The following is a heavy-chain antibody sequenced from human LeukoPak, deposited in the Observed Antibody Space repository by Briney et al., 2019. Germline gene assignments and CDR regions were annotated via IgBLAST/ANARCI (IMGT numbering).Heavy chain of an antibody. V-gene: IGHV3-20*04. J-gene: IGHJ6*03. CDR3: AKDGGEVYGSGSTLHYYYYMDV. CDR2: INWNGGST. D-gene: IGHD3-10*01. Sequence: GGSLRLSCAASGFLFDDYGMNWVRQVPGKGLEWVSGINWNGGSTGYADSVKGRFTISRDNAKNSLYLQMNSLRAEDTALYYCAKDGGEVYGSGSTLHYYYYMDVWGKGTTVTISS. CDR1: GFLFDDYG.